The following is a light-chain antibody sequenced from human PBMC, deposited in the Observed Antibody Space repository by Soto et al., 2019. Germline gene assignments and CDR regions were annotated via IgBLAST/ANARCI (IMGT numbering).Light chain of an antibody. V-gene: IGKV1-39*01. J-gene: IGKJ4*01. CDR3: QQTYSPPRLT. Sequence: DIQMTQSPSSLSASVGDRVTITCRASQTIINYLNWYQQKPGKAPKLLISAASSLQSGVPSRFSGSGSGTDFTLTISRVQPEDVTTDYCQQTYSPPRLTFGGGTKVEIK. CDR1: QTIINY. CDR2: AAS.